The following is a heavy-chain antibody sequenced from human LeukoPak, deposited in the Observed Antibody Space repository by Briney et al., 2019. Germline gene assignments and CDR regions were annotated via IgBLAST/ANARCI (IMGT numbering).Heavy chain of an antibody. CDR2: IYYGGST. J-gene: IGHJ6*03. CDR1: GGSISSHY. Sequence: SETLSLTCTVAGGSISSHYWSWIRQPPGKGLEWIGYIYYGGSTNYNPSLKSRATISVDTSTNQLSLKLSSLTAADTAEYYCARENYDFWSGYYLAYAPYYYYYMDVWGKGTTLTVSS. D-gene: IGHD3-3*01. CDR3: ARENYDFWSGYYLAYAPYYYYYMDV. V-gene: IGHV4-59*11.